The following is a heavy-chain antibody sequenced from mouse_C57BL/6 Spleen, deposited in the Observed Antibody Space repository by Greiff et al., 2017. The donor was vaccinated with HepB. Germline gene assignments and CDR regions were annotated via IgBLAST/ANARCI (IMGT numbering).Heavy chain of an antibody. V-gene: IGHV1-50*01. J-gene: IGHJ3*01. CDR3: ARRGGGSSSFTWFAY. CDR2: IDPSDSYT. CDR1: GYTFTSYW. D-gene: IGHD1-1*01. Sequence: QVQLQQPGAELVKPGASVKLSCKASGYTFTSYWMQWVKQRPGQGLEWIGEIDPSDSYTNYNQKFKGKATLTVDTSSSTAYMQLSSLTSEDSAVYYCARRGGGSSSFTWFAYWGQGTLVTVSA.